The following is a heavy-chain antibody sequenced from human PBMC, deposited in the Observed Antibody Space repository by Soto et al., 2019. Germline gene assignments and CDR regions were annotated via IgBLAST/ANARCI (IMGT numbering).Heavy chain of an antibody. CDR1: GFTFSGSA. D-gene: IGHD3-3*01. J-gene: IGHJ6*02. V-gene: IGHV3-73*01. Sequence: GGSLRLSCAASGFTFSGSAMHWVRQASGKGLEWVGRIRSKANSYATAYAASVKGRFTISRDDSKNTAYLQMNSLKTEDTAVYYCTRQVEWRPRPNYYYGMDVWGQGTTVTVSS. CDR2: IRSKANSYAT. CDR3: TRQVEWRPRPNYYYGMDV.